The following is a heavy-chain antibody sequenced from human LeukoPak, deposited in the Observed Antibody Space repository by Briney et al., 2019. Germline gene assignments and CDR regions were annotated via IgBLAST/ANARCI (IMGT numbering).Heavy chain of an antibody. J-gene: IGHJ6*02. CDR1: GFTFSSYG. D-gene: IGHD3-9*01. CDR3: AKVVDYYDILNYYYYGMDV. CDR2: ISYDGSNK. V-gene: IGHV3-30*18. Sequence: GGSLRLSCAAFGFTFSSYGMHWVRQAPGKGLEWVAVISYDGSNKYYADSVKGRFTISRDNSKNTLYLQMNSLRAEDTAVYYCAKVVDYYDILNYYYYGMDVWGQGTTVTVSS.